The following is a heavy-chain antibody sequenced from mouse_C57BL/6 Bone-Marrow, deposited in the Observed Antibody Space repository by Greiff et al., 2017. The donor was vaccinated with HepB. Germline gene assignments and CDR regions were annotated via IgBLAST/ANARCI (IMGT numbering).Heavy chain of an antibody. CDR2: INPGSGGT. V-gene: IGHV1-54*01. CDR3: ARLWLLLHFDY. CDR1: GYAFTNYL. J-gene: IGHJ2*01. Sequence: QVQLQQSGAELVRPGTSVKVSCKASGYAFTNYLIEWVKQRPGQGLEWIGVINPGSGGTNFNEKFKGKATLTADKSSSTAYMQLRSLTSEDSAVYVCARLWLLLHFDYWGQGTTLTVSS. D-gene: IGHD2-2*01.